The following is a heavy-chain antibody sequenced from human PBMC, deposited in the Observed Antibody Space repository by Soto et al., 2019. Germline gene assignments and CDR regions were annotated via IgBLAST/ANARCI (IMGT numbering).Heavy chain of an antibody. V-gene: IGHV3-23*01. CDR1: GFTFSSYA. J-gene: IGHJ6*02. Sequence: EVQLLESGGGLVQPGGSLGLSCAASGFTFSSYAIRWVRQAPGKGLEWVSTFSGGVGSTYYADSVKGRFTISRDNSKNTLYLQMNSLRVEDTAVYYCAKARYNHYGGLDVWGQGTTVTVSS. CDR3: AKARYNHYGGLDV. D-gene: IGHD1-1*01. CDR2: FSGGVGST.